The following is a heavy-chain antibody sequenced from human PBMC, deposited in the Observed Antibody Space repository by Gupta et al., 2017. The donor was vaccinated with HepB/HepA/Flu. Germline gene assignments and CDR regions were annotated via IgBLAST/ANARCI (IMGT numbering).Heavy chain of an antibody. CDR2: ISSSSSYI. CDR3: ARGVLGVAGARVTLDY. Sequence: EVQLVESGGGLVKPGGSLRLSCTASGFTFSYYSMNWVRQAPGKGLEWVSCISSSSSYIYYADSMKGRFTISRDNAKNSLYLQMNSLRAEDTAVYYCARGVLGVAGARVTLDYWGQGTLVTVSS. CDR1: GFTFSYYS. J-gene: IGHJ4*02. D-gene: IGHD6-19*01. V-gene: IGHV3-21*01.